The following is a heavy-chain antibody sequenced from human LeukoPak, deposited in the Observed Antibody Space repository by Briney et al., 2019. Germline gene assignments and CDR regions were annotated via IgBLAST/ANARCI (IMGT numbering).Heavy chain of an antibody. D-gene: IGHD1/OR15-1a*01. CDR2: LYSVAST. CDR1: GFPVSNNY. Sequence: PGGSLRLSCAAFGFPVSNNYMSWVRQAPGKGLEWVSVLYSVASTYSADSVKGRFAISRDNSKNTVYLQMSSLRAEDTAVYYCARGTWPNKLFDYWGQGTLVTVSS. V-gene: IGHV3-66*01. J-gene: IGHJ4*02. CDR3: ARGTWPNKLFDY.